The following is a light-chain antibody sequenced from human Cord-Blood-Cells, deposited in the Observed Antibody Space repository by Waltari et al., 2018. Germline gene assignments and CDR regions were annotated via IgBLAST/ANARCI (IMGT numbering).Light chain of an antibody. CDR2: DAS. CDR1: QSVSSY. V-gene: IGKV3-11*01. J-gene: IGKJ4*01. Sequence: EIVLTQSPATLSLSPGERPTLSCRASQSVSSYLAWYQQQPGQAPRLLIYDASNRATGIPARFSGSGSGTDFTLTIISLEPEDVAVYYCQQRSNWPPLTFGGGTKVEIK. CDR3: QQRSNWPPLT.